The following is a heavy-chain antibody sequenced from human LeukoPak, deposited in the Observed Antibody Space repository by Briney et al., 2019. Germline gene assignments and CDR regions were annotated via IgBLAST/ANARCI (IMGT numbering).Heavy chain of an antibody. J-gene: IGHJ6*02. Sequence: PGGSLRLSCAASGFTFSNAWMSWVRQAPGKGLEWVGRIKSKTDGGTTDYAAPVKGRFTISRDDSKNTLYLQMNSLKTEDTAVYYCTTLDYYDSRRRVVVWARYHYGMDVWGQGTTVTVSS. CDR1: GFTFSNAW. CDR2: IKSKTDGGTT. V-gene: IGHV3-15*01. D-gene: IGHD3-22*01. CDR3: TTLDYYDSRRRVVVWARYHYGMDV.